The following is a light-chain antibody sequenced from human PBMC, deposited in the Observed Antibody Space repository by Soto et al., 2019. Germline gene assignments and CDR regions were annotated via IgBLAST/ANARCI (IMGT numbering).Light chain of an antibody. CDR1: QSISTW. CDR3: QHYNSYSEA. Sequence: DIQMTQSPSTLSASVGDRVTITCRASQSISTWLAWYQQKPGRAPNLLIYDASSLESGVPSRFSGSRSGTDFTLTISSLQPDDFATYYCQHYNSYSEAFGQGTKVDI. J-gene: IGKJ1*01. V-gene: IGKV1-5*01. CDR2: DAS.